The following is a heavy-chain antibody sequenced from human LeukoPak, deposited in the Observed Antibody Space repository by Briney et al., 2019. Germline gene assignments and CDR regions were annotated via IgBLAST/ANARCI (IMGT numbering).Heavy chain of an antibody. CDR1: GYTFTGNF. D-gene: IGHD2/OR15-2a*01. Sequence: GASVKISCKTSGYTFTGNFMHWVRQAPGQRPEWMGWINPNNGDTNYAQKFQGRVTMTRVTSITTAYMELSSLRSDDTAVYYCARTRGTHISMAYLDSWGQGTLVTVSS. J-gene: IGHJ4*02. V-gene: IGHV1-2*02. CDR2: INPNNGDT. CDR3: ARTRGTHISMAYLDS.